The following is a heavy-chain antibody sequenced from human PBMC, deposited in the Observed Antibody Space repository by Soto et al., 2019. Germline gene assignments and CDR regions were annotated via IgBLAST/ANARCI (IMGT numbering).Heavy chain of an antibody. Sequence: QPGGSLRLSCAASGFTFSSYAMSWVRRAPGKGLEWVSYISSSSSTIYYADSVKGRFTISRDNAKNSLYLQMNSLRDEDTAVYYCASGAYYGSGEGYYFDYWGQGTLVTVSS. CDR2: ISSSSSTI. V-gene: IGHV3-48*02. CDR1: GFTFSSYA. J-gene: IGHJ4*02. D-gene: IGHD3-10*01. CDR3: ASGAYYGSGEGYYFDY.